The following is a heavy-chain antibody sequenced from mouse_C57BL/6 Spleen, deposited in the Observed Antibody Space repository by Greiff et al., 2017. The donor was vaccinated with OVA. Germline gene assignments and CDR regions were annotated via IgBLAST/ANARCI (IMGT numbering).Heavy chain of an antibody. CDR2: INPSNGGT. Sequence: QVQLQQPGTELVKPGASVKLSCKASGSTFTSYWMHWVKQRPGQGLEWIGNINPSNGGTNYNEKFKSKATLTVDKSSSTAYMQLSSLTSEDSAVYYCARRVYYYGSSYGYFDYWGQGTTLTVSS. CDR1: GSTFTSYW. V-gene: IGHV1-53*01. CDR3: ARRVYYYGSSYGYFDY. J-gene: IGHJ2*01. D-gene: IGHD1-1*01.